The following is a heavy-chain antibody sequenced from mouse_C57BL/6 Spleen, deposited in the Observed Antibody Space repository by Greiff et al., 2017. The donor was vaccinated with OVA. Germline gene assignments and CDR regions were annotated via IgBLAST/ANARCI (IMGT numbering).Heavy chain of an antibody. V-gene: IGHV1-4*01. J-gene: IGHJ4*01. CDR2: INPSSGYT. D-gene: IGHD1-1*01. CDR1: GYTFTSYT. Sequence: QVQLKESGAELARPGASVKMSCKASGYTFTSYTMHWVKQRPGQGLEWIGYINPSSGYTKYNQKFKDKATLTADKSSSTAYMQLSSLTSEDSAVDYCARTGSSLYAMDYWGQGTSVTVSS. CDR3: ARTGSSLYAMDY.